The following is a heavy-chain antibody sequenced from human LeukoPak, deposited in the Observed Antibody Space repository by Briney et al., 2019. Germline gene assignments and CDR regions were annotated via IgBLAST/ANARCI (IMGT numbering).Heavy chain of an antibody. Sequence: GGSLRLSCAASGFTFSSYSMNWVRQAPGKGLEWVSSISSSSSYIYYADSVKGRFTISRDNAKNSLYLQMNSLRAEDTAVYYCARVAAAGDAGDYYGMDVWGQGTTVTVSS. CDR1: GFTFSSYS. CDR3: ARVAAAGDAGDYYGMDV. CDR2: ISSSSSYI. J-gene: IGHJ6*02. D-gene: IGHD6-13*01. V-gene: IGHV3-21*01.